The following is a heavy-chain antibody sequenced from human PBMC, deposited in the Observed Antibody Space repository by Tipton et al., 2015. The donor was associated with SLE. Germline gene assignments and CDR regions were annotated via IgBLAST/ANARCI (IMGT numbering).Heavy chain of an antibody. CDR3: ARSDYYDSSGTDAFDI. J-gene: IGHJ3*02. CDR1: GGSISSSSYY. V-gene: IGHV4-61*05. Sequence: TLSLTCTVSGGSISSSSYYWGWIRQPPGKGLEWIGYIYYSGSTNYNPSLKSRVTISVDTSKNQFSLKLSSVTAADTAVYYCARSDYYDSSGTDAFDIWGQGTMVTVSS. D-gene: IGHD3-22*01. CDR2: IYYSGST.